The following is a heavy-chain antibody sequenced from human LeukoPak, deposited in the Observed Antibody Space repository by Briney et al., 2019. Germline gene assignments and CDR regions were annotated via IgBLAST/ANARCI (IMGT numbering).Heavy chain of an antibody. J-gene: IGHJ4*02. CDR2: IGGSGGST. CDR3: AKRASGTYDY. CDR1: GFTFSSYV. V-gene: IGHV3-23*01. D-gene: IGHD1-26*01. Sequence: GGSLRLSCAASGFTFSSYVMSWVRQAPGKGLEWVSAIGGSGGSTYYADSVKGRFTISRDNSKNTLSLQMNSLRAEGTAVYYCAKRASGTYDYWGQGTLVTVSS.